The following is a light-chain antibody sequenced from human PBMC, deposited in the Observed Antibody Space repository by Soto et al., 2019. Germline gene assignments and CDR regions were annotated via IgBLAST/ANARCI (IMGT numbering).Light chain of an antibody. CDR1: QSLLYSSNNKNY. CDR3: QQYYSTPLT. V-gene: IGKV4-1*01. Sequence: DIVMTQSPDSLAVSLGERATIDCRSSQSLLYSSNNKNYLAWYQQKPGQPPTLLIYWSSTRESGVPDRFSGSGSGTDFTLTISSLQAEDVAVYYCQQYYSTPLTFGGGTTVDNK. J-gene: IGKJ4*01. CDR2: WSS.